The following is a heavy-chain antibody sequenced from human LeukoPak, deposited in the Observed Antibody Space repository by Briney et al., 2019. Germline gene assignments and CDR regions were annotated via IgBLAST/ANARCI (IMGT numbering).Heavy chain of an antibody. J-gene: IGHJ4*02. V-gene: IGHV4-59*01. Sequence: SETLSLTCTVSGGSISSYYWSWIRQPPGKGLEWIGYIYYSGSTNYNPSLKSRVTISVDTSKNQFSLKLSSGTAADTAVYYCARVKRLYYGSGAYFDYWGQGTLVTVSS. CDR3: ARVKRLYYGSGAYFDY. CDR1: GGSISSYY. D-gene: IGHD3-10*01. CDR2: IYYSGST.